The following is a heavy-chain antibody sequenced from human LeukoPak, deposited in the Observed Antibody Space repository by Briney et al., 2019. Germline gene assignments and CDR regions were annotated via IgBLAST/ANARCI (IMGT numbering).Heavy chain of an antibody. CDR3: AKGATVTTDYFDY. Sequence: PGGSLRLSCAASGFTFSSYGMHWVRQAPGKGLEWVAFIRYDGSNKYYADSVKGRFTISRDNSKNTLYLQMNSLRAEDTAVYYCAKGATVTTDYFDYWGQGTLVTVSS. V-gene: IGHV3-30*02. D-gene: IGHD4-11*01. CDR2: IRYDGSNK. CDR1: GFTFSSYG. J-gene: IGHJ4*02.